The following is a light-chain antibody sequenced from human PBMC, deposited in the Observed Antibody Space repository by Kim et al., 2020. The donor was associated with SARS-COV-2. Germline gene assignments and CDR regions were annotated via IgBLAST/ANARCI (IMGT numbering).Light chain of an antibody. CDR1: QSISSW. V-gene: IGKV1-5*03. Sequence: ASVGDRVTITCRDSQSISSWLAWYQQKPGKAPRLLIYKASSLESGVPSRFSGSGSGTEFTLTISSLQPDDFATYYCQQYNSYSLTFGGGTKVDIK. CDR3: QQYNSYSLT. J-gene: IGKJ4*01. CDR2: KAS.